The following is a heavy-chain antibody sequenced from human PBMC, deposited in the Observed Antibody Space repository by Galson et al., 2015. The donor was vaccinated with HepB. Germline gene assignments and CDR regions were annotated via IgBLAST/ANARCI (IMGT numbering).Heavy chain of an antibody. V-gene: IGHV1-2*02. Sequence: SVKVSCKASGYTFTGYYMHWVRQAPGQGLEWMGWINPNSGGTNYAQKFQGRVTMTRDTSISTAYMELSRLRSDDTAVYYCARDPRYYDSSGYYDEYNWYFDLWGRGTLVTVSS. CDR2: INPNSGGT. CDR1: GYTFTGYY. D-gene: IGHD3-22*01. J-gene: IGHJ2*01. CDR3: ARDPRYYDSSGYYDEYNWYFDL.